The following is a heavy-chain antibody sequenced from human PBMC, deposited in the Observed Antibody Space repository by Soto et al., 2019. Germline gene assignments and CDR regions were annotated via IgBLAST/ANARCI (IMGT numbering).Heavy chain of an antibody. V-gene: IGHV1-2*02. CDR1: GYTFNCYY. CDR3: ARGEYYNSGESEY. Sequence: GXSVKVSCKASGYTFNCYYMHWVRQAPGQGLEWMGWINPDSGDTKYAQKFQGRVTMTRDTSISTAYMELSRLRSDDTAVYYCARGEYYNSGESEYWGQGTLVTVSS. J-gene: IGHJ4*02. D-gene: IGHD3-10*01. CDR2: INPDSGDT.